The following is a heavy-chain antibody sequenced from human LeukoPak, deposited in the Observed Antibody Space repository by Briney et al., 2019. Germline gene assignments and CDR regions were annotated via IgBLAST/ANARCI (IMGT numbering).Heavy chain of an antibody. J-gene: IGHJ4*02. D-gene: IGHD5-24*01. Sequence: SETLSLTCTVSGGSISSYYWSWIRQPPGKGLEWIGYIYYSGSTNYNPSLKSRVTISVDTSKNQFSLKLSSVTAADTAVYYCARVLGGWDGYNFDYWGQGTLVTVSS. CDR3: ARVLGGWDGYNFDY. CDR1: GGSISSYY. CDR2: IYYSGST. V-gene: IGHV4-59*01.